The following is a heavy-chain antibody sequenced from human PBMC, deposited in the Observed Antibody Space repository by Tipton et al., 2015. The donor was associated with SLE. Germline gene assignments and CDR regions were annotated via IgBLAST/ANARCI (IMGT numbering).Heavy chain of an antibody. CDR1: GGSISSYY. D-gene: IGHD3-16*01. J-gene: IGHJ4*02. CDR3: ARGWGGFDY. V-gene: IGHV4-59*08. CDR2: IYYSGST. Sequence: TLSLTCTVSGGSISSYYWGWIRQPPGKGLEWIGYIYYSGSTNYNPSLKSRVTISLYTSKNQFSLELSSVTAADTALYYCARGWGGFDYWGQGTLVTVSS.